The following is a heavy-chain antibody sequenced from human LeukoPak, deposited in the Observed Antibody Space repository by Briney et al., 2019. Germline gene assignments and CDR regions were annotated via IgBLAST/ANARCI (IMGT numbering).Heavy chain of an antibody. Sequence: PGGSLRLSCAASGFIFSNYALSWVRQTPGKGPEWVSGISNSGDSIYYADSVKGQFTISRDNSKNTLFLQMNSLRVEDTAVYYCASAPRASVPPPFDYWGQGAQVTVSS. CDR2: ISNSGDSI. J-gene: IGHJ4*02. CDR1: GFIFSNYA. D-gene: IGHD3-10*01. V-gene: IGHV3-23*01. CDR3: ASAPRASVPPPFDY.